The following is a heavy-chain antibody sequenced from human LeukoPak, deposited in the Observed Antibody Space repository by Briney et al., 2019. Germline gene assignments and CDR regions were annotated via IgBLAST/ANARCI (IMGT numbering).Heavy chain of an antibody. V-gene: IGHV4-61*02. J-gene: IGHJ6*03. CDR2: IYTSGST. CDR3: AIVVPTVSVYYMDV. Sequence: SQTLSLTCTVPGGSFSSGSYYWSWIRQPAGKGLEWIGRIYTSGSTNYNPSLQSRVTISIDTSKNQFSLKLTSVTAAATAVYDCAIVVPTVSVYYMDVWGKGTRVTVSS. D-gene: IGHD4-17*01. CDR1: GGSFSSGSYY.